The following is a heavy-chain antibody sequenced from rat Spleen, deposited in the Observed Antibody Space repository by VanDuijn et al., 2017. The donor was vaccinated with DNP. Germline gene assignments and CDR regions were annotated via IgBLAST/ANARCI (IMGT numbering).Heavy chain of an antibody. J-gene: IGHJ3*01. Sequence: QVQLKESGPGLVQPSQTLSLTCTVAGFSLTSNNVHWLRQPPGKGLEWMGVIWNNGGTRYNSVFKSRLRINKDTSKSQVFLKMNSLQTEDTATYYCARSPETSYIYFPWAYWGQGTLVIVSS. V-gene: IGHV2-41*01. CDR2: IWNNGGT. CDR3: ARSPETSYIYFPWAY. CDR1: GFSLTSNN. D-gene: IGHD1-2*01.